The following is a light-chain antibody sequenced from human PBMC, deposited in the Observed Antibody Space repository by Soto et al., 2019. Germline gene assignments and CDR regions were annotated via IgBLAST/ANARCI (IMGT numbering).Light chain of an antibody. CDR3: QTYDSSLNTVV. CDR2: GNI. Sequence: QLVLTQPPSVSGAPGQGVTISCVGNDSNIGADYGVHWYQQLPGTAPRLLISGNINRPSGVPDRFSGSKSGTSASLAITGLQAADEADYYCQTYDSSLNTVVFGGGTKVTVL. J-gene: IGLJ2*01. CDR1: DSNIGADYG. V-gene: IGLV1-40*01.